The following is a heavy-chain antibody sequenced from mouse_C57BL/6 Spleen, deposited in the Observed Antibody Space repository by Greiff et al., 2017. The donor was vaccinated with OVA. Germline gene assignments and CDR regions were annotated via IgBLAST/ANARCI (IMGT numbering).Heavy chain of an antibody. Sequence: QVQLKESGPGLVAPSQSLSITCTVSGFSLTSYGVSWVRQPPGKGLEWLGVIWGDGSTNYHSALISRLSISKDNSKSQVFLKLNSLQTDDTATYYCAKFEGLLQFAYWGQGTLVTVSA. V-gene: IGHV2-3*01. CDR3: AKFEGLLQFAY. J-gene: IGHJ3*01. CDR2: IWGDGST. D-gene: IGHD1-1*01. CDR1: GFSLTSYG.